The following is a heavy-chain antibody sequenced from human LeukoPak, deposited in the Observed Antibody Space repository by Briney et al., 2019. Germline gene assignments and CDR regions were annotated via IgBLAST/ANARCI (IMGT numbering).Heavy chain of an antibody. CDR3: ARGRGSSSWIDY. CDR1: GGSFSGCY. V-gene: IGHV4-34*01. D-gene: IGHD6-13*01. Sequence: PSETLSLTCAVYGGSFSGCYWSWIRQPPGKGLEWIGEINHSGSTNYNPSLKSRVTISVDTSKNQFSLKLSSVTAADTAVYYCARGRGSSSWIDYWGQGTLVTVSS. CDR2: INHSGST. J-gene: IGHJ4*02.